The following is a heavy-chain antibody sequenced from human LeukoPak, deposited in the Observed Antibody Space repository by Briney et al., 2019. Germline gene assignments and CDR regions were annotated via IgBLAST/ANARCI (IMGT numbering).Heavy chain of an antibody. V-gene: IGHV3-21*01. D-gene: IGHD3-16*02. J-gene: IGHJ3*02. CDR1: GFTFSSYA. CDR2: ISSSSSYI. Sequence: PGGSLRLSCSASGFTFSSYAMHWVRQAPGKGLEWVSSISSSSSYIYYADSVKGRFTISRDNAKNSLYLQMNSLRAEDTAVYYCARDRPMIAANFTYYDYVWGSYRSNAFDIWGQGTMVTVSS. CDR3: ARDRPMIAANFTYYDYVWGSYRSNAFDI.